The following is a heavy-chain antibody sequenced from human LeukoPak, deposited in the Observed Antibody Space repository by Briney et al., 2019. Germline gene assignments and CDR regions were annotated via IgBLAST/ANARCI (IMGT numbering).Heavy chain of an antibody. D-gene: IGHD5-24*01. CDR3: ARRGGRWLQSSYYFDY. CDR2: IYRSGNT. Sequence: SETLSLTCTVSGGSISSYYWSWIRQPPGKGLEWIGSIYRSGNTYYSPSLKSRLTMSVDTSKNQLSLKLSSVTAADTAVYYCARRGGRWLQSSYYFDYWGQGTLVTVSS. V-gene: IGHV4-59*04. J-gene: IGHJ4*02. CDR1: GGSISSYY.